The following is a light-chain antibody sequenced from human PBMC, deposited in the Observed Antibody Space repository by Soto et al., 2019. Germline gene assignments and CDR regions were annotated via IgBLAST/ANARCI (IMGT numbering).Light chain of an antibody. CDR1: QGISSY. CDR3: QQANSFPLT. Sequence: AIRMTQSPSSFSASTGDRVTITCRASQGISSYLAWYQQKPGKAPKLLIYAASTLQSGVPSRFSGSGSGTDFTLTISSLQPEDFATYYCQQANSFPLTFGRGTKADIK. J-gene: IGKJ4*01. V-gene: IGKV1-8*01. CDR2: AAS.